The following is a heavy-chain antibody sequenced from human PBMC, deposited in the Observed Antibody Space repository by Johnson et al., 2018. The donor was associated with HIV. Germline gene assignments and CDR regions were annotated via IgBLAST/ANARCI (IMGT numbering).Heavy chain of an antibody. Sequence: QEQLVESGGGAVQPGRSLRLSCAASGFTFSSYAMHWVRQAPGKGLEWVAVISYDGSNKYYADSVKGRFTISRDNSKNTLYLQMNSLRAEDTAVYYCASGEDYGGNYGAFDIWGQGTMVTVSS. CDR3: ASGEDYGGNYGAFDI. CDR2: ISYDGSNK. D-gene: IGHD4-23*01. CDR1: GFTFSSYA. J-gene: IGHJ3*02. V-gene: IGHV3-30-3*01.